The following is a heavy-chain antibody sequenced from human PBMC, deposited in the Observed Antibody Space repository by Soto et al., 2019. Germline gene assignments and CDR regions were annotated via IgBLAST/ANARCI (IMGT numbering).Heavy chain of an antibody. CDR2: IYYSGST. J-gene: IGHJ4*02. Sequence: SETLSLTCTGSCGSISNYYWSWIRQPPGKGLEWIGYIYYSGSTNYNPSLKSRVTISVDTSKNQFSLKLSSVTAADTAVYYCARRCCSGGSCSVDYRGQRTLVTVSS. CDR3: ARRCCSGGSCSVDY. D-gene: IGHD2-15*01. V-gene: IGHV4-59*08. CDR1: CGSISNYY.